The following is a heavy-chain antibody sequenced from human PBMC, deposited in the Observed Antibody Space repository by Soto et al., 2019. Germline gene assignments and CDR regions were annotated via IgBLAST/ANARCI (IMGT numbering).Heavy chain of an antibody. Sequence: EVQLVESGGGLVQPGGSLKLSCAASGFTFSGSAMHWVRQASGKGLEWVGRIRSKANSYATAYAASVKGRFTISRDDSKNTAYLQMNSLKTEDTAVYYCVRPDSSGYYPDCWGQGTLVTVSS. D-gene: IGHD3-22*01. J-gene: IGHJ4*02. CDR3: VRPDSSGYYPDC. CDR2: IRSKANSYAT. CDR1: GFTFSGSA. V-gene: IGHV3-73*02.